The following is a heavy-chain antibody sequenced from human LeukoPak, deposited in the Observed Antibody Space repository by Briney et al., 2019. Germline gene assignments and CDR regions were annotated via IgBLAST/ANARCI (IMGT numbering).Heavy chain of an antibody. J-gene: IGHJ4*02. D-gene: IGHD5-12*01. CDR1: GITFSSYA. CDR2: ISGSGGGT. CDR3: ARAMRSGYDY. Sequence: GGSLRLSCAASGITFSSYAMNWVRQAPGKGLEWVSTISGSGGGTYYADSVKGRFTISRDNAENSLYLQLNSLRDEDTAVYYCARAMRSGYDYWGQGTLVTVSS. V-gene: IGHV3-23*01.